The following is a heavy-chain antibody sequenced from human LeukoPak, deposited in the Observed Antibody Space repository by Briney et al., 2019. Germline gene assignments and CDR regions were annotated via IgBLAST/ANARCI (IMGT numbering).Heavy chain of an antibody. CDR3: ARREDYYGSGSYAFDI. CDR2: IYPGDSDT. CDR1: GYSFTSYW. J-gene: IGHJ3*02. V-gene: IGHV5-51*01. D-gene: IGHD3-10*01. Sequence: GESLKISCKGSGYSFTSYWIGWVRQMPGKGLEWMGIIYPGDSDTRYSPSFQSQVTISADKPISTAYLQWSSLKASDTAMYYCARREDYYGSGSYAFDIWGQGTMVTVSS.